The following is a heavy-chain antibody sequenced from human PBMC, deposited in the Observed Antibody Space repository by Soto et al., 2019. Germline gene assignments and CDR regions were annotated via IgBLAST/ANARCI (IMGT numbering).Heavy chain of an antibody. CDR1: GFTFSSYG. CDR2: ISHDGSNK. J-gene: IGHJ6*02. D-gene: IGHD3-10*01. V-gene: IGHV3-30*18. Sequence: GGSLRLSCAASGFTFSSYGMHWVRQAPGKGLEWVAVISHDGSNKYYADSVKGRFTISRDNSKNTLYLQMNSLRAEDTAVYYCAKDLRVGFGGPYYYYGMDVWGQGTTVTVSS. CDR3: AKDLRVGFGGPYYYYGMDV.